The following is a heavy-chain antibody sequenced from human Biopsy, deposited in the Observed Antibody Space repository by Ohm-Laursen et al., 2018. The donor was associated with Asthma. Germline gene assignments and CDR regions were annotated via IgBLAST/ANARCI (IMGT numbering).Heavy chain of an antibody. V-gene: IGHV2-5*01. D-gene: IGHD3/OR15-3a*01. CDR3: ARAIRLEDFLTGSFTSYFDN. CDR1: GFSLKIGAVG. CDR2: IYWIDDK. J-gene: IGHJ4*01. Sequence: TQTLTLTCTFSGFSLKIGAVGVGWILQPPGKAPECLAVIYWIDDKYYSPSLRNRLTVSKDTSRNRVVLAMTNMEPRDTATYFCARAIRLEDFLTGSFTSYFDNWDLGTRVSVS.